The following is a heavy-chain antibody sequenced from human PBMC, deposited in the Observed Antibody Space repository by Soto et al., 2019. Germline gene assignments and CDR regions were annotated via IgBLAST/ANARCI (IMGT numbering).Heavy chain of an antibody. D-gene: IGHD6-6*01. CDR1: GGSISSGGYS. CDR2: IHHSGST. J-gene: IGHJ4*02. CDR3: ARAKYSNPHSTYYFDY. Sequence: QLQLQESGSGLVKPSQTLSLTCAVSGGSISSGGYSWSWIRQPPGKGLEWIGYIHHSGSTYYNPSLKSRVTISVDRSKNQFSLKLSSVTAADTAVYYCARAKYSNPHSTYYFDYWGQGTLVTVSS. V-gene: IGHV4-30-2*01.